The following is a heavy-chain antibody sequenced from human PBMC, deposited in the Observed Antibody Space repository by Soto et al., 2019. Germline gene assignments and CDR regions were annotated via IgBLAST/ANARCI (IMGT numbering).Heavy chain of an antibody. CDR3: ASQHYYDSSGYYVVY. CDR1: GGSISSGGYY. CDR2: IYYSGST. Sequence: PSETLSLTCTVSGGSISSGGYYWSWIRQHPGKGLEWIGYIYYSGSTYYNPSLKSRVTISVDTSKNQFSLKLTSVTATDTAVYYCASQHYYDSSGYYVVYWGQGTLVTVSS. D-gene: IGHD3-22*01. V-gene: IGHV4-31*03. J-gene: IGHJ4*02.